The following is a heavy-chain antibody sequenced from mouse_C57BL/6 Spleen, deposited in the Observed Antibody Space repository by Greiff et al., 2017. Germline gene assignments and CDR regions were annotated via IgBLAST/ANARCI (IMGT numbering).Heavy chain of an antibody. CDR1: GYTFTSYW. D-gene: IGHD1-1*01. V-gene: IGHV1-53*01. CDR3: ARYDYGSSPFAY. Sequence: QVQLQQPGTELVKPGASVKLSCKASGYTFTSYWMPWVKQRPGQGLEWIGNINPSNGGTNYTEKVNSKATLNVDKSARTAYMQLSSLTSEDSAVYYCARYDYGSSPFAYWGQGTLVTGSA. CDR2: INPSNGGT. J-gene: IGHJ3*01.